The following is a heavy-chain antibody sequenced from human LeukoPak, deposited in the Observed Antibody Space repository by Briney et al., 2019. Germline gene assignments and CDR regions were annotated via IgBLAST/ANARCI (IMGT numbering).Heavy chain of an antibody. D-gene: IGHD3-10*01. CDR3: TTDQMPYYYGSGSYYPDYYYYGMDV. CDR1: GFTFSNAW. J-gene: IGHJ6*02. V-gene: IGHV3-15*01. Sequence: GGSLRLSCAASGFTFSNAWMSWVRQAPGKGLEWVGRIKSKTDGGTTDYAAPVKGRFTISRDDSKNTLYLQMNSLKTEDTAVYYCTTDQMPYYYGSGSYYPDYYYYGMDVWGQGTTVTVSS. CDR2: IKSKTDGGTT.